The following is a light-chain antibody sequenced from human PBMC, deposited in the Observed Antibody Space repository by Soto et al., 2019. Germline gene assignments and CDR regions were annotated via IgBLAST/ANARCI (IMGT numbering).Light chain of an antibody. CDR1: QSISSW. CDR2: KAS. CDR3: QQYNDNWT. Sequence: IQMTQSPSTLSACVGDRVTITCRASQSISSWLAWYQQKPGQAPKLLIYKASTLQSGVPSRFSGSGSGTEFALAISSLQPDDSATYYCQQYNDNWTFGQGTKV. J-gene: IGKJ1*01. V-gene: IGKV1-5*03.